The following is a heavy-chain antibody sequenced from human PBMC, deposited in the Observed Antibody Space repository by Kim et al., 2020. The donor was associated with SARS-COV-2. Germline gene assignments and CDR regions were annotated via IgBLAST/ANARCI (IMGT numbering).Heavy chain of an antibody. CDR3: RLLWFGEFKDY. J-gene: IGHJ4*02. CDR1: GYTFTGYY. CDR2: INPNSDGT. V-gene: IGHV1-2*06. D-gene: IGHD3-10*01. Sequence: ASVKVSCKASGYTFTGYYMHWVRQAPGQGLEWMGRINPNSDGTNYAQKFQGRVTMTRDTSISTAYMELSRLRSDDTAVYYCRLLWFGEFKDYWGQGTLVTVSS.